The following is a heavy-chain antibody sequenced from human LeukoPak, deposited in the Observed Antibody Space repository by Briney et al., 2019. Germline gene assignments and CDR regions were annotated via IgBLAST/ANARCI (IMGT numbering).Heavy chain of an antibody. CDR1: GYSIGSGYY. CDR3: ARDFHGRSAGIDY. Sequence: SETLSLTCTVSGYSIGSGYYWGWIRQPPGKGLEWIGSIYHSGSTYYNPSLESRVTISVDTSKNQFSLKLSSVTAADTAVYYCARDFHGRSAGIDYWGQGTLVTVSS. V-gene: IGHV4-38-2*02. D-gene: IGHD1-1*01. CDR2: IYHSGST. J-gene: IGHJ4*02.